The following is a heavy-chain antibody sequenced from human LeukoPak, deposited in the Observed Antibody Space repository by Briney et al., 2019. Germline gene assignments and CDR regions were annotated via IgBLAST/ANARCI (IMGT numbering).Heavy chain of an antibody. J-gene: IGHJ4*02. CDR3: ARDKWRENYDSSSYYDY. D-gene: IGHD3-22*01. Sequence: GGSLRLSCAVSGFTFSSYWMHWVRQVPGKGLVWVSRIKSDGINTIYADSVKGRFTISRDNAKNTLYLQMNSLRAEDTAVYYCARDKWRENYDSSSYYDYWGQGTLVTVSS. V-gene: IGHV3-74*01. CDR1: GFTFSSYW. CDR2: IKSDGINT.